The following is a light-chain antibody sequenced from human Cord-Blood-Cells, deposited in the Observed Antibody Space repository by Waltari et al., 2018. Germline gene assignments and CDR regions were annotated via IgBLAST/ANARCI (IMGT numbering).Light chain of an antibody. Sequence: DIVMTQSPLSLPVNPGEPASISCRSSQSLLHSNGYNYLDWYLQKPGQSPQLLVYLGSNRASGGPDRFSGSVAGTDFTLKISRVEAEDVGVYYCMQALQTPWTFGQGTKVEIK. CDR1: QSLLHSNGYNY. CDR3: MQALQTPWT. V-gene: IGKV2-28*01. CDR2: LGS. J-gene: IGKJ1*01.